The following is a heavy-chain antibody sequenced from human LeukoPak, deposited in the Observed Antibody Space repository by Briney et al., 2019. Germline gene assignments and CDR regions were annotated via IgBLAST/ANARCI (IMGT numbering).Heavy chain of an antibody. D-gene: IGHD2-2*01. V-gene: IGHV4-59*12. J-gene: IGHJ5*02. Sequence: PSETLSLTCTVSGGSISSYYWSWIRQPPGKGLEWIGYISYTGSTSYDPSLKSRVTISVDTSKNQFSLNLSSVTAADTAVYYCARDQIVPAAIFDPWGQGTLVTVSS. CDR2: ISYTGST. CDR3: ARDQIVPAAIFDP. CDR1: GGSISSYY.